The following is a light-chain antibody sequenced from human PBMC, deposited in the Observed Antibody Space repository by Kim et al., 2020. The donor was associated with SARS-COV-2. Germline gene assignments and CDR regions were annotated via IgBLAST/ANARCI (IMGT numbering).Light chain of an antibody. V-gene: IGLV1-51*01. CDR2: DNN. Sequence: GQKVTISCSGSSSNSGYYYVSWYQHLPGTVPKLLIYDNNKRPSGIPDRFSGSKSGTSATLGITGLQTGDEADYYCATWDSSLTAYVFGTGTKVTVL. CDR1: SSNSGYYY. CDR3: ATWDSSLTAYV. J-gene: IGLJ1*01.